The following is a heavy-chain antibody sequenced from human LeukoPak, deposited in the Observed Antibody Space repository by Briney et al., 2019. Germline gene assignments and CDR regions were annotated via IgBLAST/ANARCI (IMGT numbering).Heavy chain of an antibody. CDR1: GGSISSGGYY. CDR2: IFYSGST. D-gene: IGHD5-24*01. Sequence: SQTLSLTCTVSGGSISSGGYYWSWIRQHPGKGLEWIGYIFYSGSTYYNPSLKSRVTISVDTSKNQFSLRLSSVTAADTAFYYCVTSRDGSPYYFDSWGQGTLVTVSS. CDR3: VTSRDGSPYYFDS. J-gene: IGHJ4*02. V-gene: IGHV4-31*03.